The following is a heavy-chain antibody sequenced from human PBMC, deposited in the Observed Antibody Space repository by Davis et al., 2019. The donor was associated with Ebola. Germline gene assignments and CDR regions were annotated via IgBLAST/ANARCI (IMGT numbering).Heavy chain of an antibody. V-gene: IGHV1-46*01. D-gene: IGHD2-2*01. CDR2: INPSGGST. Sequence: AASVKVSCKASGYTFTSYYMHWVRQAPGQGLEWMGIINPSGGSTSYAQKFQGRVTITADKSTSTAYMELSSLRSEDTAVYYCARDHPDIVVVPAAQGAYYFDYWGQGTLVTVSS. J-gene: IGHJ4*02. CDR3: ARDHPDIVVVPAAQGAYYFDY. CDR1: GYTFTSYY.